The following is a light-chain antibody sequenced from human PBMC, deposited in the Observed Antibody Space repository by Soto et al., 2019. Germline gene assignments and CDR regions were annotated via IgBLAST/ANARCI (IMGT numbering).Light chain of an antibody. J-gene: IGLJ2*01. CDR3: ASWDASRTAVF. V-gene: IGLV1-47*02. Sequence: QSVLTQPPSASGTPGQRVTISCSGSSSNIGNQYVYWYQQLPGTAPTLLLYNDVHRPSGVPARFSGSKSGTSASLAISGLRYEDEAADYYASWDASRTAVFFGGGTKVTVL. CDR1: SSNIGNQY. CDR2: NDV.